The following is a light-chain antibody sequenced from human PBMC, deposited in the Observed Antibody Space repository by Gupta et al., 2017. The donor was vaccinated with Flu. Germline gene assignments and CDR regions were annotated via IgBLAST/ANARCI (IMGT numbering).Light chain of an antibody. CDR2: DAS. Sequence: DIHMTQPPSSLSASVGARVTSTCQASQDISVFLNWYQQKPGKAPKLLIYDASGVETGVPSRFNGSGSGTSFALTISSLQPEDISTYFCQQYYGLPYTFGQGTKLEIK. V-gene: IGKV1-33*01. J-gene: IGKJ2*01. CDR1: QDISVF. CDR3: QQYYGLPYT.